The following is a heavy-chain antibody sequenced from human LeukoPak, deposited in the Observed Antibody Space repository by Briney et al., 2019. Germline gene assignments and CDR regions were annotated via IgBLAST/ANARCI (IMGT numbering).Heavy chain of an antibody. Sequence: SETLSLTCAVYGGSFSGYYWSWISQPPGKGLEWIGEINHSGSTNYNPSLKSRVTISVDTSKNQFSLELSSVTAADTAVYYCVPVAVAGTGVSIWGRGTMVTVSS. CDR1: GGSFSGYY. CDR2: INHSGST. D-gene: IGHD6-19*01. J-gene: IGHJ3*02. CDR3: VPVAVAGTGVSI. V-gene: IGHV4-34*01.